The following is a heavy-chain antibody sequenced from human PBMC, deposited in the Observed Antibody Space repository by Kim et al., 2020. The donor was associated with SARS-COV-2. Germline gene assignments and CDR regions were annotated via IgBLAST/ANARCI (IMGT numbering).Heavy chain of an antibody. Sequence: SETLSLTCAVYGGSFSGYYWSWIRQPPGKGLEWIGEINHSGSTNYNPSLKSRVTISVDTSKNQFSLNLSSVTAADTAVYYCARVLRSLYRAARGFDYWGQGTLVTVSS. CDR1: GGSFSGYY. V-gene: IGHV4-34*01. J-gene: IGHJ4*02. D-gene: IGHD6-6*01. CDR3: ARVLRSLYRAARGFDY. CDR2: INHSGST.